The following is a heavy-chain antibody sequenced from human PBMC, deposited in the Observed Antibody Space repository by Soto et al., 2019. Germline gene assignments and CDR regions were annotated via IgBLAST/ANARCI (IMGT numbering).Heavy chain of an antibody. CDR2: IWYDGSNK. V-gene: IGHV3-33*01. J-gene: IGHJ4*02. CDR3: ARDFYSTSFDY. Sequence: QPGGSLRLSCAASGFTFSSYGMHWVRQAPGKGLEWVAIIWYDGSNKYYADSVKGRFTISRDNSKNTLSLQMNSLRAEDTAVYYCARDFYSTSFDYWGQGTLVTVSS. D-gene: IGHD6-13*01. CDR1: GFTFSSYG.